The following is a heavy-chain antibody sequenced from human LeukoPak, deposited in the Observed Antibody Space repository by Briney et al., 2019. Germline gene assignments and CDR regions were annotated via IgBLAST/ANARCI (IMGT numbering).Heavy chain of an antibody. CDR2: IIPIFGTA. V-gene: IGHV1-69*05. Sequence: SVKVSCKASGYTFTNYYMHWVRQAPGQGLEWMGRIIPIFGTANYAQKFQGRVTITTDESTSTAYMELSSLRSEDTAVYYCARDGPGPYYYYMDVWGKGTTVTVSS. J-gene: IGHJ6*03. CDR1: GYTFTNYY. CDR3: ARDGPGPYYYYMDV.